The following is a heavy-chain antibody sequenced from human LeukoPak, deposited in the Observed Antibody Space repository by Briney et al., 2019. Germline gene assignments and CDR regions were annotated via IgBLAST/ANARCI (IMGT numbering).Heavy chain of an antibody. CDR2: ISGSGGST. CDR1: GFTFSSYE. J-gene: IGHJ2*01. V-gene: IGHV3-23*01. Sequence: GGSLRLSCAASGFTFSSYEMNWVRQAPGKGLEWVSAISGSGGSTYYADSVKGRFTISRDNSKNSLYLQMNSLRAEDTAVYYCAKGFDCTNGVCPLGGWYFDLWGRGTLVTVSS. CDR3: AKGFDCTNGVCPLGGWYFDL. D-gene: IGHD2-8*01.